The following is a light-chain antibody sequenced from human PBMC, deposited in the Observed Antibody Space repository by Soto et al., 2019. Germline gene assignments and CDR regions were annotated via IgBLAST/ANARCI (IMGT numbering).Light chain of an antibody. J-gene: IGLJ2*01. V-gene: IGLV2-14*01. CDR3: SSYTSSSTSVV. CDR2: DVS. CDR1: SSDVGGYNY. Sequence: QSALTQPASVSGSPGQSITISCTGTSSDVGGYNYVSWYQQHPGKAPILMIYDVSNRPSGVSNRFSGSKSGNTASLTISGLQAEDEADYYCSSYTSSSTSVVFGGGTKLTVL.